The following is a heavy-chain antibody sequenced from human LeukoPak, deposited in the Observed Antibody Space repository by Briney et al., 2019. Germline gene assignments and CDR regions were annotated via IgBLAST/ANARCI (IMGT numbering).Heavy chain of an antibody. CDR1: GGSISSSSYY. Sequence: SETLSLTCTVSGGSISSSSYYWGWIRQPPGKGLEWIGSIYYSGSTYYNPSLKSRVTISVDTSKNQFSLKLSSVTAADTAVYYCARVDLELRRTKYGMDVWGQGTTVTVSS. CDR3: ARVDLELRRTKYGMDV. D-gene: IGHD1-7*01. CDR2: IYYSGST. J-gene: IGHJ6*02. V-gene: IGHV4-39*01.